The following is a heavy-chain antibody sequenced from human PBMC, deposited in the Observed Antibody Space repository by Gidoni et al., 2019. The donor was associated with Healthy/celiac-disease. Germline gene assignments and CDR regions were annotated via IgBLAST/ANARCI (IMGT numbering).Heavy chain of an antibody. Sequence: EVQLVESGGGLVKPGGSLRLSCAASVFPFSSYSMNWVRQAPGKGLAWVSSISSSSSYIYYADSVKGRFTISRDNAKNSLYLQMNSLRAEDTAVYYCARDSGFWPSEPWGQGTLVTVSS. V-gene: IGHV3-21*01. CDR1: VFPFSSYS. D-gene: IGHD3-10*01. J-gene: IGHJ5*02. CDR2: ISSSSSYI. CDR3: ARDSGFWPSEP.